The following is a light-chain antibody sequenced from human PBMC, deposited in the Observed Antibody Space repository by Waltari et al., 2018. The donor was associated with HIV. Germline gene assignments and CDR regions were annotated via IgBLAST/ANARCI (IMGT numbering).Light chain of an antibody. CDR2: EVS. V-gene: IGLV2-14*01. CDR3: SSYTSSSTLVV. CDR1: SSDVGGYNY. Sequence: QSALTQPASVSGCPGQSITISCTGTSSDVGGYNYVPWYQQHPGKAPKLMIYEVSNRPSGVSNRCSGSKSGNTASLTISGLQAEDEADYYCSSYTSSSTLVVFGGGTKLTVL. J-gene: IGLJ2*01.